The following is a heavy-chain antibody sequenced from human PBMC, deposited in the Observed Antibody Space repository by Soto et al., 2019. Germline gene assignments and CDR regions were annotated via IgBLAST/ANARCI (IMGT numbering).Heavy chain of an antibody. V-gene: IGHV4-59*04. J-gene: IGHJ4*02. D-gene: IGHD2-21*02. CDR2: IYYSGST. CDR1: GGSIGSYY. Sequence: SETLSLTCSVSGGSIGSYYWSWIRQPPGKGLEWIGSIYYSGSTYNNPSLRSRLSMSIDTSKDQFSLKLKSVTAADTALYFCARQRTSVVTQAYFDVWGPGSLVTVSS. CDR3: ARQRTSVVTQAYFDV.